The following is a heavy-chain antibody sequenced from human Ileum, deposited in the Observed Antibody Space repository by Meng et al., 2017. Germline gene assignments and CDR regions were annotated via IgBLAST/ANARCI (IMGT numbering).Heavy chain of an antibody. CDR1: GLIFSSYA. Sequence: GGSLRLSCAASGLIFSSYAMSWVRQAPGKGLEWVSAISGSAVNTFYADSVRGRFTISRDNSKSTLYLQMNSLRAEDTAVYYCAKRLWAAAGTGGPFDYWGQGTLVTVSS. CDR3: AKRLWAAAGTGGPFDY. V-gene: IGHV3-23*01. D-gene: IGHD6-13*01. J-gene: IGHJ4*02. CDR2: ISGSAVNT.